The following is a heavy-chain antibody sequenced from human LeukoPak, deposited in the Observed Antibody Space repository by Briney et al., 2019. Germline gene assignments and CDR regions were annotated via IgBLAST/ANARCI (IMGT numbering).Heavy chain of an antibody. J-gene: IGHJ4*02. D-gene: IGHD6-13*01. CDR3: ARGEDSSSWSAPLDY. V-gene: IGHV4-39*07. CDR2: INHSGST. Sequence: PSETLSLTCTVSGGSISSGGYYWSWIRQPPGKGLEWIGEINHSGSTNYNPSLKSRVTISVDTSKNQFSLKLSSVTAADTAVYYCARGEDSSSWSAPLDYWGQGTLVTVSS. CDR1: GGSISSGGYY.